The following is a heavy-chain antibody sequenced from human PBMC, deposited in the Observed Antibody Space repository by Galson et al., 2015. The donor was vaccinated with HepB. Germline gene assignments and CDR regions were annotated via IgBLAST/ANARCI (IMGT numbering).Heavy chain of an antibody. CDR1: GFSFTSHS. CDR2: VSSGSTGR. J-gene: IGHJ6*02. Sequence: SLRLSCAASGFSFTSHSMNWVRQAPGKGLEWVSYVSSGSTGRFYADSVRGRFTISRDNAKNSLYLHMKGLRAEETAVYYCARNPSSYDYYSMDVWGQGTTVTVSS. V-gene: IGHV3-48*01. CDR3: ARNPSSYDYYSMDV.